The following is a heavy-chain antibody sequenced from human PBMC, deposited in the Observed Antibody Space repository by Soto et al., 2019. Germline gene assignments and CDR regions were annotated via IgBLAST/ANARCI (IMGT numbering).Heavy chain of an antibody. CDR1: GFTLTNYA. CDR2: ISASGDRT. J-gene: IGHJ3*01. CDR3: EGSWT. D-gene: IGHD5-12*01. Sequence: EVQLLVSGGGSAQPGGSLRLSCEVSGFTLTNYAMSRVRQTPGKGLEWVSQISASGDRTYYADSVKGRFTISKDFSKNTLFLQMNSLRGEDSAVYYCEGSWTWGQGTMVTVSS. V-gene: IGHV3-23*01.